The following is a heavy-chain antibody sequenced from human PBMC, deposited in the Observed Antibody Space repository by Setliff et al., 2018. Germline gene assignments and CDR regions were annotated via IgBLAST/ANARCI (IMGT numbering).Heavy chain of an antibody. CDR2: IFYSGST. D-gene: IGHD3-22*01. CDR1: GGSISSSSYY. CDR3: ASTTNGYSYDY. J-gene: IGHJ4*02. Sequence: PSETLSLTCTVSGGSISSSSYYWVWIRQPPGKGLEWIGNIFYSGSTYYNPSLKSRVTISIDTSKNQFSLKLSSVTAADTAVYFCASTTNGYSYDYWGQGTLVTVSS. V-gene: IGHV4-39*07.